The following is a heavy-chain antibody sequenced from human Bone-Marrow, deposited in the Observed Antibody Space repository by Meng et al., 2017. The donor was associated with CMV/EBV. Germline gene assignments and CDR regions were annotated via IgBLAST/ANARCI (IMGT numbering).Heavy chain of an antibody. D-gene: IGHD2-2*02. CDR3: ARAGYCSSTSCYSSHYGMDV. CDR1: GYTFTGYY. CDR2: INPNSGGT. V-gene: IGHV1-2*02. Sequence: ASVKVSCKASGYTFTGYYMHWVRQAPGQGLEWMGWINPNSGGTNYAQKFQGRVTMTRDTSISTAYMELSRLRSDDTAVYYCARAGYCSSTSCYSSHYGMDVWGQGTTVTVSS. J-gene: IGHJ6*02.